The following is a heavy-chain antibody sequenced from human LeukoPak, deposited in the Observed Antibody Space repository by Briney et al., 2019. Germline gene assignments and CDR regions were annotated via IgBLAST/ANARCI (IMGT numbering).Heavy chain of an antibody. CDR1: GFRFSNYG. CDR2: ISDDGSKI. D-gene: IGHD5/OR15-5a*01. V-gene: IGHV3-30*18. J-gene: IGHJ5*02. CDR3: GKGPGYSVYDNLPHH. Sequence: AGGSLRLSCAASGFRFSNYGMHWVRQAPGKGLEWLAVISDDGSKIYYGDSVRGRFTISRDNSKNTLNLEMNSLRADDSAVYYCGKGPGYSVYDNLPHHWGQGTLVTVSS.